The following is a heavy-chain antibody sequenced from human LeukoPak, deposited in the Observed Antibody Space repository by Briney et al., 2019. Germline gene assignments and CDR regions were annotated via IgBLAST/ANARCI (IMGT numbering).Heavy chain of an antibody. CDR3: ARAPYYDSATFQDY. CDR1: GFTFSTYA. CDR2: ISYDGSFK. J-gene: IGHJ4*02. D-gene: IGHD3-22*01. V-gene: IGHV3-30-3*01. Sequence: GGSLRLSCAASGFTFSTYAFHWVRQAPGKRLEWVAIISYDGSFKKHADSLRGRFTISRDNSRDTLYLQMNSLKSDDTAAYFCARAPYYDSATFQDYWGQGTLVTVSS.